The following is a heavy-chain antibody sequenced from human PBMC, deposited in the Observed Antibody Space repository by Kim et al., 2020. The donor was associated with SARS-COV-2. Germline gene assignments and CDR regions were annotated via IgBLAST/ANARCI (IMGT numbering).Heavy chain of an antibody. Sequence: GGSLRLSCAASGFTFSSYDMHWVRQLPGQGLEWVAAIGTAADSFFPDSVKGRFTISRDNAKSSLNLQMNSLRAGDTAVYYCARGTYFDGTNYYPQGFDYWGQGTLVTVSS. CDR1: GFTFSSYD. V-gene: IGHV3-13*01. CDR2: IGTAADS. D-gene: IGHD2-2*01. CDR3: ARGTYFDGTNYYPQGFDY. J-gene: IGHJ4*01.